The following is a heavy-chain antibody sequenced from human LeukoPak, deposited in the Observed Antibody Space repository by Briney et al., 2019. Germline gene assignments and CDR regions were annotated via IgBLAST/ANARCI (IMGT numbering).Heavy chain of an antibody. CDR1: GFTFSSYW. V-gene: IGHV3-7*01. CDR3: ARVSDCGGDCYPGLFDY. Sequence: SGGSLRLSCAASGFTFSSYWMSWVRQAPGKGLEWVANIKQDGSEKYYVDSVKGRFTISRDNAKNSLYLQMNSLRAEDTAVYYCARVSDCGGDCYPGLFDYWGQGTLVTVSS. D-gene: IGHD2-21*01. CDR2: IKQDGSEK. J-gene: IGHJ4*02.